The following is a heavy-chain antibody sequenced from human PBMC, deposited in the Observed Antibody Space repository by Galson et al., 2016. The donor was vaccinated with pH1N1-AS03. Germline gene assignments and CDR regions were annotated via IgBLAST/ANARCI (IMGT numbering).Heavy chain of an antibody. CDR3: ARMFYYDSSGYSHFEH. J-gene: IGHJ4*02. CDR1: GYTFTSYY. CDR2: ISPGSGST. D-gene: IGHD3-22*01. V-gene: IGHV1-46*01. Sequence: SVKVSCKASGYTFTSYYMQWVRQAPGQGLEWMGIISPGSGSTNYAQKFQGRVTMTRDTSTSTVYMELSSLISEDTAVYYCARMFYYDSSGYSHFEHWGQGTLVTVSS.